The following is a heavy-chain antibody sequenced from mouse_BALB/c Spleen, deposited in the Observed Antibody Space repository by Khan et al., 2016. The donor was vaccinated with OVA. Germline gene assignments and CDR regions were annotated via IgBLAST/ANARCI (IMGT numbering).Heavy chain of an antibody. Sequence: QVQLQQSGAELAKPGASVKMSCKASGYTFINYWILWIKQRPGQGLEWIGYINPSTGYTEYNQNFKDKATLTADISSSTAYMQLSSLTSEDSAVYYCARRGLRWDFDYWAQGTTLTVSS. CDR2: INPSTGYT. D-gene: IGHD1-1*01. CDR3: ARRGLRWDFDY. J-gene: IGHJ2*01. V-gene: IGHV1-7*01. CDR1: GYTFINYW.